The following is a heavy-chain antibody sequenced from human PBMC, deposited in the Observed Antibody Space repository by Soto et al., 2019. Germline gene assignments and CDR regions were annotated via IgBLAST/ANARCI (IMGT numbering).Heavy chain of an antibody. V-gene: IGHV3-9*01. CDR2: ISWNSGSI. CDR1: GFTFDDYA. CDR3: AKDRILGGWYYFDY. Sequence: ESGGGLVQPGRSLRLSCAASGFTFDDYAMHWVRQAPGKGLEWVSGISWNSGSIGYADSVKGRFTISRDNAKNSLYLQMNSLRAEDTALYYCAKDRILGGWYYFDYWGQGTLVTVSS. D-gene: IGHD6-19*01. J-gene: IGHJ4*02.